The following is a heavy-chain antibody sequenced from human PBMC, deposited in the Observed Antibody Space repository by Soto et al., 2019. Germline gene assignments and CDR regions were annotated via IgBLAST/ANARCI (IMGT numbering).Heavy chain of an antibody. CDR1: GFTFGDSY. CDR3: ARGGGGGLFEH. V-gene: IGHV3-11*06. J-gene: IGHJ4*02. D-gene: IGHD2-21*01. Sequence: PGGSLRLSCAGSGFTFGDSYMSWIRQAPGKGLEWLSYISPGSRYPAYADSVKGRFTISRDNAKRSLYLQMMSLTAEDTAVYYCARGGGGGLFEHWGQGVLVTVSS. CDR2: ISPGSRYP.